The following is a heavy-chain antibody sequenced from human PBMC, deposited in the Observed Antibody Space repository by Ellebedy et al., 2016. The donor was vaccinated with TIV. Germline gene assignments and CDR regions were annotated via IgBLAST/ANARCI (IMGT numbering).Heavy chain of an antibody. J-gene: IGHJ6*02. D-gene: IGHD3-16*01. CDR2: IWDDGTNK. CDR1: GFTFSHYA. CDR3: ARLRVRSSYYHGMDV. V-gene: IGHV3-33*01. Sequence: PGGSLRLPCAASGFTFSHYAMNWVRQAPGKGLEWVAVIWDDGTNKYSADSVKGRFTISRDNSKNTLYLQMSILRAEDPAVYYCARLRVRSSYYHGMDVWGQGTTITVSS.